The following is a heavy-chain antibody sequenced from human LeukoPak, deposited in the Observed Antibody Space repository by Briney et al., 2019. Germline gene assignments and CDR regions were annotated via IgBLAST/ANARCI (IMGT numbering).Heavy chain of an antibody. J-gene: IGHJ5*02. D-gene: IGHD3-22*01. CDR2: ISSSGSTI. Sequence: GGSLRLSCAASGFTFSDYYMSWIRQAPGKGLEWVSYISSSGSTIYYADSVKGRFTISRDNAKNSLYLQMNSPRAEDTAVYYCARDPVVINSGGWFDPWGQGTLVTVSS. CDR3: ARDPVVINSGGWFDP. V-gene: IGHV3-11*01. CDR1: GFTFSDYY.